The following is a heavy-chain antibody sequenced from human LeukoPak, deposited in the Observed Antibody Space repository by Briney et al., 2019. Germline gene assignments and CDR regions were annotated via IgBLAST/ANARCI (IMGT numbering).Heavy chain of an antibody. D-gene: IGHD2-15*01. CDR2: ISAYNGNT. V-gene: IGHV1-18*01. CDR3: ARAHEGIGYCSGGSCGSNWFDP. Sequence: ASVKVSCKASGYTFTSYGISWVRQAPGQGLEWMGWISAYNGNTNYAQRLQGRVTVTTDTSTSTAYMELRSLRSDDTAVYYCARAHEGIGYCSGGSCGSNWFDPWGQGTLVTVSS. CDR1: GYTFTSYG. J-gene: IGHJ5*02.